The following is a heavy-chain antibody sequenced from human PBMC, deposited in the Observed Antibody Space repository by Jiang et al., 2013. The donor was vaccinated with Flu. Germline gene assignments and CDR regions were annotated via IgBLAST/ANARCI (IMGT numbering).Heavy chain of an antibody. CDR1: GGTFSSYA. D-gene: IGHD1-26*01. V-gene: IGHV1-69*06. CDR2: IIPIFGTA. Sequence: VKKPGSSVKVSCKASGGTFSSYAISWVRQAPGQGLEWMGGIIPIFGTANYAQKFQGRVTITADKSTSTAYMELSSLRSEDTAVYYCARGPVDTFQVGATISAHFQHWGQGTLVTVSS. J-gene: IGHJ1*01. CDR3: ARGPVDTFQVGATISAHFQH.